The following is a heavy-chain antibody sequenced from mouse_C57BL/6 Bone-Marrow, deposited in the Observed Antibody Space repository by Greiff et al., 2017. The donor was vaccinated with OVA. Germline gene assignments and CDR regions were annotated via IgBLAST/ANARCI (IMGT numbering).Heavy chain of an antibody. CDR2: ISNLAYSI. CDR3: ARLGRFAY. V-gene: IGHV5-15*01. D-gene: IGHD4-1*01. Sequence: EVKLVESGGGLVQPGGSLKLSCAASGFTFSDYGMAWVRQAPRKGPEWVAFISNLAYSIYYADTVTGRFTISRENAKNTQYLEMSSLRSEDTAMYYCARLGRFAYWGQGTLVTVSA. J-gene: IGHJ3*01. CDR1: GFTFSDYG.